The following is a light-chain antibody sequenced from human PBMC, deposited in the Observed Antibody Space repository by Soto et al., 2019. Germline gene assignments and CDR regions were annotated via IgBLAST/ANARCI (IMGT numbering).Light chain of an antibody. Sequence: QSVLTQPPSASGSPGQSVTISCTGTSSDVGGYNHVSWYQQNPGKAPKLMIYDVSKWPSGVPDRFSGSKSGNTASLTISGLQAEDEADYYCASYAGSNNSVFGTGTKVTVL. CDR1: SSDVGGYNH. CDR3: ASYAGSNNSV. CDR2: DVS. J-gene: IGLJ1*01. V-gene: IGLV2-8*01.